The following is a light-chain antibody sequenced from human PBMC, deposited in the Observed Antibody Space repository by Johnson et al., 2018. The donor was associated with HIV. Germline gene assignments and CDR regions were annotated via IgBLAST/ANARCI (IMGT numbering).Light chain of an antibody. CDR1: RSNIGNNY. Sequence: QPVLTQPPSVSAAPGQKVTISCSGSRSNIGNNYVSWYQQLPGTAPKLLIYENNKRPSGIPDRFSGSKSGTSATLGITGLQTGDEADYYCGTWDSSLTASVFGTGTKVTVL. J-gene: IGLJ1*01. CDR3: GTWDSSLTASV. CDR2: ENN. V-gene: IGLV1-51*02.